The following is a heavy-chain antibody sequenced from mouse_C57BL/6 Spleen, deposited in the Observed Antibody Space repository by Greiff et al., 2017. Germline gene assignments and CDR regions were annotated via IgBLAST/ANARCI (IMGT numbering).Heavy chain of an antibody. CDR3: ASHYGSSSPFAY. Sequence: QVQLQQPGAELVKPGASVKLSCKASGYTFTSYWMHWVKQRPGQGLEWIGMIHPNSGSTNYNEKFKSKATLTVDKSSSTAYMQLSSLTSEDSAVYYCASHYGSSSPFAYWGQGTLVTVSA. J-gene: IGHJ3*01. D-gene: IGHD1-1*01. CDR1: GYTFTSYW. V-gene: IGHV1-64*01. CDR2: IHPNSGST.